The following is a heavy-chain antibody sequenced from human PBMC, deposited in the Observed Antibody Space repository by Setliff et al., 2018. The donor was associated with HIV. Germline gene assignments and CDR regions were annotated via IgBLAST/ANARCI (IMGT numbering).Heavy chain of an antibody. Sequence: SETLSLTCTVSGDSITRGRYNWSWIRQPAGKGLGWIGHIYTSGKTHYSPSLKSRITSSANTTKNQLSLNQSSVTAADTAVYYCARAAYSGTYLWEPATDLWGRGTLVTVSS. CDR3: ARAAYSGTYLWEPATDL. J-gene: IGHJ2*01. CDR1: GDSITRGRYN. V-gene: IGHV4-61*09. D-gene: IGHD1-26*01. CDR2: IYTSGKT.